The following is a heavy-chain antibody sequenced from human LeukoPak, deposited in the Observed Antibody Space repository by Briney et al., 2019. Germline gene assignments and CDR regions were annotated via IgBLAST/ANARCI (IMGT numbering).Heavy chain of an antibody. CDR1: GGSISSYY. D-gene: IGHD3-10*01. Sequence: SETLSLTCTVSGGSISSYYWSWIRQPPGKGLEWIGYIYYSGSTNYNPSLKSRVTISVDTSKNQFSLKLSSVTAADTAVYYCARRSITMVRGLPFYYFDYWGQGTLVTVSS. V-gene: IGHV4-59*08. CDR2: IYYSGST. CDR3: ARRSITMVRGLPFYYFDY. J-gene: IGHJ4*02.